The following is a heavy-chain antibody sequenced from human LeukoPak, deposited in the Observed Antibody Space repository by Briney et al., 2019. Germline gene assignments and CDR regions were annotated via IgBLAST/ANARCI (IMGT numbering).Heavy chain of an antibody. D-gene: IGHD3-16*01. Sequence: KPSETLSLTCTVSGGSINNLFWTWIRQPPGKGLEWIGYFSYSGGSTYNPSLKSRVTISVDTSKNQFSLNLNSVTAADTAVYYCAREGPLGTYYDYWGQGTLVTVST. J-gene: IGHJ4*02. CDR2: FSYSGGS. CDR3: AREGPLGTYYDY. V-gene: IGHV4-59*01. CDR1: GGSINNLF.